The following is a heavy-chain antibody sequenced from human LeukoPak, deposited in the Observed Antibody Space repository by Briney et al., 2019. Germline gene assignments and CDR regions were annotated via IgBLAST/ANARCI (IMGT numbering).Heavy chain of an antibody. D-gene: IGHD2-21*01. Sequence: GGSLRLSCAASGFTVSSNYMSWVRQAPGKGLVWVSVIYSGGSTYYADSVKGRFTISRDNSKNTLYLQMNSLRAEDTAVYYCARDPAYCGGDCYSNFDYWGQGTLVTVSS. CDR1: GFTVSSNY. CDR2: IYSGGST. CDR3: ARDPAYCGGDCYSNFDY. J-gene: IGHJ4*02. V-gene: IGHV3-66*02.